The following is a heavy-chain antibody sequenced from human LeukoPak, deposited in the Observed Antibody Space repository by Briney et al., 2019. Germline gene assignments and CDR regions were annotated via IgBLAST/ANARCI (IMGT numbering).Heavy chain of an antibody. J-gene: IGHJ6*02. D-gene: IGHD3-10*01. CDR1: GFDFSTYA. Sequence: GGSLRLSCAASGFDFSTYAINWVRQAPGKGLEWVSSISTMSNYIFYGDSVKGRFTISRDNAKNSLYVQMNSLRVEDTAVYYCARVNLGALVRGVFHYIGMDVWGQGTTVTVSS. V-gene: IGHV3-21*04. CDR2: ISTMSNYI. CDR3: ARVNLGALVRGVFHYIGMDV.